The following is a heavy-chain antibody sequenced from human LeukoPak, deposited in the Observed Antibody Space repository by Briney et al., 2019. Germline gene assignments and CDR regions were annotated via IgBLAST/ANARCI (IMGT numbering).Heavy chain of an antibody. J-gene: IGHJ3*02. Sequence: GGSLRLSCAASGFTIRSYSLNWVRQAPGKGLEWVSAISGSGGSTYYADSVKGRFTISRDNSKNTLYLQMNSLRAEDTAVYYCAKLIRVSPPPDAFDIWGQGTMVTVSS. D-gene: IGHD6-13*01. CDR2: ISGSGGST. V-gene: IGHV3-23*01. CDR3: AKLIRVSPPPDAFDI. CDR1: GFTIRSYS.